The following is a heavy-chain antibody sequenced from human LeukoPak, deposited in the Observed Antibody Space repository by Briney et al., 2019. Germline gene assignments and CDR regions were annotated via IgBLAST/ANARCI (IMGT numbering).Heavy chain of an antibody. CDR2: INHSGST. CDR1: GGSFSGYY. Sequence: NPSETLSLTCAVYGGSFSGYYWSWIRQPPGKGLEWIGEINHSGSTNYNPSLKSRVTISVDTSKNQFSLKLSSVTAADTAVYYCARGFFRYYDFWSGYNYYYYMDVWGKGTTVTVSS. CDR3: ARGFFRYYDFWSGYNYYYYMDV. D-gene: IGHD3-3*01. J-gene: IGHJ6*03. V-gene: IGHV4-34*01.